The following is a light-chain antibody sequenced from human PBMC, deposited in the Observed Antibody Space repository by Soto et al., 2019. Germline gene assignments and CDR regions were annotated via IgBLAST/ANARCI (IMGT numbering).Light chain of an antibody. CDR2: AAS. J-gene: IGKJ5*01. CDR3: QQTDNFPLT. Sequence: DIQMTQSPSSVSASVGDRVTITCRSSQAIRDLLAWYQQKPGKAPKLLIYAASNLQSGVPSRFSGSGSGTDFTLTISSLQPEDFATYYCQQTDNFPLTFGQGTRLDI. V-gene: IGKV1-12*01. CDR1: QAIRDL.